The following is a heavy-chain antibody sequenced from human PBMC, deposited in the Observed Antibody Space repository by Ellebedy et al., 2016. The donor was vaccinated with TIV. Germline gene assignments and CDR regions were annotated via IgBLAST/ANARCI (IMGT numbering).Heavy chain of an antibody. V-gene: IGHV5-10-1*01. J-gene: IGHJ4*02. CDR1: GYSFTSYW. CDR3: ARQNDILTGYYNGAWDY. D-gene: IGHD3-9*01. CDR2: IDPSDSYT. Sequence: GESLKISCKGSGYSFTSYWISWVRQMPGKGLEWMGRIDPSDSYTNYSPSFQGHVTISADKSISTAYLQWSSLKASDTAMYYCARQNDILTGYYNGAWDYWGQGTLVTVSS.